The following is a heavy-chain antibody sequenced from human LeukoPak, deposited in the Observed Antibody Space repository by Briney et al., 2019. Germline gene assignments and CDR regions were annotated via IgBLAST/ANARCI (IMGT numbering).Heavy chain of an antibody. CDR2: IYSRGST. Sequence: GGSLRLSCAASGFTVSSNYMSWVRQAPGKGLEWVSVIYSRGSTYYADSVKGRFTICRDNSKNTLYLQMNSLRAEDTAVYYCARDQRSVYYDSSGYPYYYYYMDVWGKGTTVTVSS. CDR3: ARDQRSVYYDSSGYPYYYYYMDV. D-gene: IGHD3-22*01. CDR1: GFTVSSNY. J-gene: IGHJ6*03. V-gene: IGHV3-53*01.